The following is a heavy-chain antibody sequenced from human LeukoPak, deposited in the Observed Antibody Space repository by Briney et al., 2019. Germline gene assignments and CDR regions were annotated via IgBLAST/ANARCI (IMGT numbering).Heavy chain of an antibody. CDR3: ARVPNQYCTSRCYYTAFDI. V-gene: IGHV1-18*01. D-gene: IGHD2/OR15-2a*01. CDR2: ISGFNGNT. CDR1: GYTFASYG. J-gene: IGHJ3*02. Sequence: ASVKVSCKASGYTFASYGISWVRQAPGQGLEWTGWISGFNGNTNHAQNLQDRVTMTTDTSTSTAYMELRSLRSDDTAVYFCARVPNQYCTSRCYYTAFDIWGQGTMVTVSS.